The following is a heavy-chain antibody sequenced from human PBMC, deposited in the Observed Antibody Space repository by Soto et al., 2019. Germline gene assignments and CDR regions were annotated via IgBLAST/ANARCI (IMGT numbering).Heavy chain of an antibody. V-gene: IGHV3-21*01. CDR3: VREEGVVGASSAFDS. CDR2: INGRSNYK. CDR1: GFTLTTYT. J-gene: IGHJ4*02. Sequence: EVHLVESGGVLVAPGGSLRLSCVASGFTLTTYTMNWVRQAPGTGLEWVSSINGRSNYKYYSDSVKGRFTISRDNAQNSLFLQMSRLRPEETAVYYCVREEGVVGASSAFDSWVQGTLVTVSS. D-gene: IGHD1-26*01.